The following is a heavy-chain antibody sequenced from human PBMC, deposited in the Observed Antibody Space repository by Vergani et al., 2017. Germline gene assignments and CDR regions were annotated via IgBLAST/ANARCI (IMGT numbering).Heavy chain of an antibody. J-gene: IGHJ4*02. D-gene: IGHD6-13*01. Sequence: EVQLVESGGGLVQPGGSPRLSCAASGFTFSSYDMHWVRQATGKGLEWVSAIGTAGDTYYPGSVKGRFTISRENAKNSLYLQMNSLRAGDTAVYYCARGSGKGIAAAGTDFDYWGQGTLVTVSS. V-gene: IGHV3-13*01. CDR2: IGTAGDT. CDR3: ARGSGKGIAAAGTDFDY. CDR1: GFTFSSYD.